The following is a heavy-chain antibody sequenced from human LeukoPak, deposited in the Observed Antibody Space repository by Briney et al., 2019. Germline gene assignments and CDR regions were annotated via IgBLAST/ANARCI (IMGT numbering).Heavy chain of an antibody. CDR3: ARDGDYYDSSGYFDH. J-gene: IGHJ4*02. CDR2: VYYSGST. V-gene: IGHV4-39*07. D-gene: IGHD3-22*01. CDR1: GGSISSSSYH. Sequence: SETLSLTCTVSGGSISSSSYHWGWIRQPPGKGLEWIGTVYYSGSTYYNPSLKSRVTISVDTSKNQFSLKLSSVTAADTAVYYCARDGDYYDSSGYFDHWGQGTLVTVSS.